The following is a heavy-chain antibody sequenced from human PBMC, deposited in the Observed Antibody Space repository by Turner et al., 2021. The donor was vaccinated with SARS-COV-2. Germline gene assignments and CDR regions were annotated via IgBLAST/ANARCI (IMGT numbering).Heavy chain of an antibody. CDR3: ARDREDCSSTSCYEAN. V-gene: IGHV3-30-3*01. CDR2: ISYDGSNK. Sequence: QVQLVESGGGVVQPGRSLRLSCAASGFTFSSYAMHWVRQAPGKGLGWVAVISYDGSNKYYADSGKGRFTISRDNSKNTLYLQMNSLRAEDTAVYYCARDREDCSSTSCYEANWGQGTLVTVSS. CDR1: GFTFSSYA. J-gene: IGHJ4*02. D-gene: IGHD2-2*01.